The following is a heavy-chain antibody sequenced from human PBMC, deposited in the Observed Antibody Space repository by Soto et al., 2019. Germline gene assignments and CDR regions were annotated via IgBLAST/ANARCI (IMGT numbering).Heavy chain of an antibody. CDR1: GFTFSSYW. D-gene: IGHD2-21*01. CDR3: ARDRLWWSRVPYYFDY. Sequence: GGSLRLSCAASGFTFSSYWMSWVRQAPGKGLEWVANIKQDGSEKYYVDSVKGRFTISRDNAKNSLYLQMNSLRAEDTAVYYCARDRLWWSRVPYYFDYWGQGTLVTVSS. J-gene: IGHJ4*02. CDR2: IKQDGSEK. V-gene: IGHV3-7*01.